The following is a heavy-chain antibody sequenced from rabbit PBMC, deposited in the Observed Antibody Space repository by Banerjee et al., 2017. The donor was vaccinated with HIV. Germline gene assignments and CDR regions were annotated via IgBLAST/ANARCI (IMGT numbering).Heavy chain of an antibody. J-gene: IGHJ4*01. CDR3: ARDAGYAGSNL. V-gene: IGHV1S40*01. Sequence: QSLEESGGDLVKPGASLTLTCTASGFDFSSYGFSWVRQAPGKGLEWIACIYTGVSSDTYYATWAKGRFTISKTSSTTVTLQMTSLTAADTATYFCARDAGYAGSNLWGPGTLVTVS. CDR2: IYTGVSSDT. D-gene: IGHD4-2*01. CDR1: GFDFSSYG.